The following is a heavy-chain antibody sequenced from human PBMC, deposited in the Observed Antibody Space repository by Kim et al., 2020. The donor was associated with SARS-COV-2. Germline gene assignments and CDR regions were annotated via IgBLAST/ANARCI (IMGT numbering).Heavy chain of an antibody. CDR3: VRGALKELQWFGEGGIWFDP. CDR1: GGSISSGDYY. CDR2: IYYSGST. Sequence: SETLSLTCTVSGGSISSGDYYWSWIRQPPGKGLEWIGYIYYSGSTDYNPSVKSRVTISVDTSKNQFSLKLSSVTAADTAVYYCVRGALKELQWFGEGGIWFDPWGQGTLVTVSS. V-gene: IGHV4-30-4*01. D-gene: IGHD3-10*01. J-gene: IGHJ5*02.